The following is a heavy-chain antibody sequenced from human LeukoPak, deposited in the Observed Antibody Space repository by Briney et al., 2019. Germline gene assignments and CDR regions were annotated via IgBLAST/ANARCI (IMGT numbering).Heavy chain of an antibody. D-gene: IGHD2-2*02. CDR2: INHSGST. CDR1: GGSFSGYY. Sequence: SETLSLTCAVYGGSFSGYYWSWIRQPPGKGLEGIGEINHSGSTNYNPSLKSRVTISVDTSKNQFSLKLSSVTAADTAVYYCARIQLGYCSSTSCYNLPGVRFDPWGQGTLVTVSS. J-gene: IGHJ5*02. V-gene: IGHV4-34*01. CDR3: ARIQLGYCSSTSCYNLPGVRFDP.